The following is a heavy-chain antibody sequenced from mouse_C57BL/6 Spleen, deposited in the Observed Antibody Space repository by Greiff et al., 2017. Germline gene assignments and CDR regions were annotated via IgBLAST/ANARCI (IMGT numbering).Heavy chain of an antibody. CDR2: IDPSDSYT. J-gene: IGHJ1*03. CDR1: GYTFTSYW. D-gene: IGHD2-3*01. V-gene: IGHV1-69*01. Sequence: QVQLQQLGAELVMPGASVKLSCKASGYTFTSYWMHWVKQRPGQGLEWIGEIDPSDSYTNYNQKFKGKSTLTVDKSSSTAYMQLSSLTSEDSAVYYCARRAMDGYKGYFDVWGTGTTVTVSS. CDR3: ARRAMDGYKGYFDV.